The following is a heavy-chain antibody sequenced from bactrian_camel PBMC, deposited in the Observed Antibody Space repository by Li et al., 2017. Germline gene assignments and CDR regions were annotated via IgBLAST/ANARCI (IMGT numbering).Heavy chain of an antibody. CDR3: ATDALYGLNSPST. D-gene: IGHD3*01. CDR2: LYSDGSNK. J-gene: IGHJ4*01. CDR1: GFTFSSWG. V-gene: IGHV3S6*01. Sequence: VQLVESGGGLVQPGGSLRLSCAASGFTFSSWGMYWVRQAPGKGLEWVSSLYSDGSNKYYSESVKGRFTISRDNAKNTVYLQMNSLKSEDTALYYCATDALYGLNSPSTWGQGTQVTVS.